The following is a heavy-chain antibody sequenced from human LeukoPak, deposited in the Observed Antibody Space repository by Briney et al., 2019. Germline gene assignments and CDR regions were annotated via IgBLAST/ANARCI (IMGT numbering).Heavy chain of an antibody. CDR1: GGSISSGGYY. D-gene: IGHD3-22*01. CDR3: ARGSMIATNWFDP. Sequence: SETLSLTCTVSGGSISSGGYYWSWIRQHPGKGLEWIGYIYYSGSTYYNPSLKSRVTISVDTSKNQFSLKLSSVTAADTAVYYCARGSMIATNWFDPWGQGTLVTVSS. J-gene: IGHJ5*02. V-gene: IGHV4-31*03. CDR2: IYYSGST.